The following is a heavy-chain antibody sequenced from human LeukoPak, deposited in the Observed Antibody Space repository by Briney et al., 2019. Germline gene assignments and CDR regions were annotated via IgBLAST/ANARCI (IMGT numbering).Heavy chain of an antibody. CDR1: GGSGSSDS. CDR3: ARDIVAREVGRGGESFDY. CDR2: ISYSGNT. V-gene: IGHV4-59*02. J-gene: IGHJ4*02. D-gene: IGHD2-21*01. Sequence: SETLSLTCTVSGGSGSSDSWSWIRQPPGQGLEWIGYISYSGNTSYNPSLKSRVTISVDPSKSQLSLKLSSVTAADTAVYYCARDIVAREVGRGGESFDYWGQGTLVTVSS.